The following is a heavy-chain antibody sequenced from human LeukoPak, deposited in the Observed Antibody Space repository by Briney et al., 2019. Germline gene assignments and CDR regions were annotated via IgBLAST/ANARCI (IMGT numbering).Heavy chain of an antibody. CDR1: GGSISSYY. CDR3: ARYGYCSSTSCYTSAFDI. Sequence: SETLSLTCTVSGGSISSYYWSWIRQPPGKGLEWIGYIYYSGSTNYNPSLKSRVTISVDTSKNQFSLKLSSVTAADTAVYYCARYGYCSSTSCYTSAFDIWGQGTMVTVSS. CDR2: IYYSGST. V-gene: IGHV4-59*12. D-gene: IGHD2-2*02. J-gene: IGHJ3*02.